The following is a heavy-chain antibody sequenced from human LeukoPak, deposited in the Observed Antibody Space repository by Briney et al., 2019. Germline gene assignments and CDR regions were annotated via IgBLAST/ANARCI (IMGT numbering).Heavy chain of an antibody. D-gene: IGHD3-22*01. Sequence: GGSLRLSCAASGFTFSSYAIHWVRQAPGKGLEWVAVISNDGSNRYYADSVKGRFTISRDNSKNTLYLQMNSLRAEDTAVYYCAWMFSSADVDYWGQGTLVTVSS. CDR3: AWMFSSADVDY. V-gene: IGHV3-30*04. CDR2: ISNDGSNR. J-gene: IGHJ4*02. CDR1: GFTFSSYA.